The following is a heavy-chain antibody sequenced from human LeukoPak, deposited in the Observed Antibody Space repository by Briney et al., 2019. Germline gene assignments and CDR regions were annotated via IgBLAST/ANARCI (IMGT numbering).Heavy chain of an antibody. CDR2: INREIGTI. CDR3: ARGGYCSGGRCYGGDY. Sequence: PGGSLRLSCTASGFIFSTYSMNWVRQAPGKWLEWVSHINREIGTIYYADSVKGRFTISRNNAKNSVYLQMDSLRAEDTAVYYCARGGYCSGGRCYGGDYWGQGTLVTVSS. D-gene: IGHD2-15*01. V-gene: IGHV3-48*01. CDR1: GFIFSTYS. J-gene: IGHJ4*02.